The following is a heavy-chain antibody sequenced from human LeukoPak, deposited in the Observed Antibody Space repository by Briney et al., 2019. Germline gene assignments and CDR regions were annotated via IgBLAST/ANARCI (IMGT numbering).Heavy chain of an antibody. CDR1: GGSIRSYY. J-gene: IGHJ3*02. CDR3: ARHKWELDAFDI. D-gene: IGHD1-26*01. V-gene: IGHV4-59*08. CDR2: IYYSGST. Sequence: SETLSLTCSVSGGSIRSYYWSWIRQPPGEGLEWIGRIYYSGSTNYNPSLKSRVTISVDTSKNQFSLRLSSVTAADTAVYFCARHKWELDAFDIWGQGTMVTVSS.